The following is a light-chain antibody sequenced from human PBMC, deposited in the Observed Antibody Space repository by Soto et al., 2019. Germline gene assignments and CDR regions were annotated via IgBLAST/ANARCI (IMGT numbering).Light chain of an antibody. J-gene: IGKJ2*01. CDR1: QSIVSL. V-gene: IGKV1-5*03. CDR2: KAS. CDR3: QQSKSYSPFT. Sequence: DIQLTQSPSTLSASVGDSVTITCRASQSIVSLLAWYQQKPGKAPKLLIYKASTLQSGVPSRFSGSGFGTEFTLTINSLQPDDFATYYCQQSKSYSPFTFGQGTKLEMK.